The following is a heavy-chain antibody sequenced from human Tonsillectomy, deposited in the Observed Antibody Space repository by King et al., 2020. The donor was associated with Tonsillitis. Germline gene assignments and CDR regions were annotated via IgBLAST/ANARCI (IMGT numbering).Heavy chain of an antibody. CDR3: ARGIRGTSSFDP. V-gene: IGHV3-13*01. D-gene: IGHD2-2*01. CDR1: GFTFSSYD. J-gene: IGHJ5*02. Sequence: VQLVESGGGLVQPGGSLRLSCAASGFTFSSYDMHWVRQATGKGLEWVSAIGTAGDTYYPGSVKGRFTISRENAKNSLYLQMNSLRAGDTPVYYCARGIRGTSSFDPWGQGTLVTVSS. CDR2: IGTAGDT.